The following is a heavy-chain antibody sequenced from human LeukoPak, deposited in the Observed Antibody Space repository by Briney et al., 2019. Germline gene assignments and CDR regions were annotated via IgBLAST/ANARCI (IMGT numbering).Heavy chain of an antibody. Sequence: GGSLRLSCAASGFSFSGCWMNWVCQAPGKGLEWVASINQDGSERYYVDSVKGRFTISRDNAKNLLFLQMNSLRAEDTAVYYCATNNAWAFDYWGQETLVTVSS. J-gene: IGHJ4*02. CDR1: GFSFSGCW. CDR3: ATNNAWAFDY. D-gene: IGHD1/OR15-1a*01. V-gene: IGHV3-7*01. CDR2: INQDGSER.